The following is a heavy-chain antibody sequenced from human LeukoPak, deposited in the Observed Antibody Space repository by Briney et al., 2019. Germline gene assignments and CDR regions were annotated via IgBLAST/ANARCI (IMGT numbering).Heavy chain of an antibody. CDR1: GGTFSSYA. V-gene: IGHV1-69*05. D-gene: IGHD3-16*01. CDR3: ATGGSSYSLNNWFDP. J-gene: IGHJ5*02. CDR2: IIPIFGTA. Sequence: SVKVSCKASGGTFSSYAISWVRQAPGQGLEWMGGIIPIFGTANYAQKFQGRVTITTDESTSTAYMELSSLRSEDTAVYYCATGGSSYSLNNWFDPWGQGTLVTVSS.